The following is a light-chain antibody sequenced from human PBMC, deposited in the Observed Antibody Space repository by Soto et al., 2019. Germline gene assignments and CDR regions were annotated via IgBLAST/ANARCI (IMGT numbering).Light chain of an antibody. CDR3: SSYTSSSHVV. CDR2: DVS. Sequence: QSALTQPASVSGSPGQSITISCTGTSSDVGGYNYVSWYQQHPGKAPKLMIYDVSNRPSGVSNRFSGSKSGNTASLTISGLQDVDEAYYYCSSYTSSSHVVFGGGTKLTVL. CDR1: SSDVGGYNY. J-gene: IGLJ2*01. V-gene: IGLV2-14*01.